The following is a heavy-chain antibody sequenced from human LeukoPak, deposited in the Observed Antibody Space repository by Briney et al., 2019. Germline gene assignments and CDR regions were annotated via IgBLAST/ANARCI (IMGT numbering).Heavy chain of an antibody. Sequence: ASVKVSCKASGYTFTGYYMHWVRQAPGQGLEWIGRINPNSAGKNYAQKSQGRATMTRDTSISTAYMELSRLRSDDTAVYYCARRHWNVAKPFDYWGQGTLVTVSS. D-gene: IGHD1-1*01. J-gene: IGHJ4*02. V-gene: IGHV1-2*06. CDR2: INPNSAGK. CDR3: ARRHWNVAKPFDY. CDR1: GYTFTGYY.